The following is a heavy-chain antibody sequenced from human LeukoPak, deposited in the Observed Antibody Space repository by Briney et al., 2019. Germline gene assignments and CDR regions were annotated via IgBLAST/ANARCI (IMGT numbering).Heavy chain of an antibody. CDR3: AVPYYYDSSATDAGTGAFDI. V-gene: IGHV1-18*01. CDR2: ISAYNGNT. Sequence: ASVKVSCKASGYTFTSYGISWVRQAPGQGLEWMGWISAYNGNTNYAQKLQGRVTMTTDTSTSTAYMELRSLRSDDTAVYYCAVPYYYDSSATDAGTGAFDIWGQGTMVTVSS. D-gene: IGHD3-22*01. J-gene: IGHJ3*02. CDR1: GYTFTSYG.